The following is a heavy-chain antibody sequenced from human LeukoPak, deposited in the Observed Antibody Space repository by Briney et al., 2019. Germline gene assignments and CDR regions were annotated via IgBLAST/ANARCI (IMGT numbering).Heavy chain of an antibody. Sequence: GGSLRLSCAASGFTVSTNYMSWVRQAPGKGLEWVSIIYSGDRTDYADSLKGRFTISRDTSKNTLYLQVSSLRAEDTAVYYCARDVRKQGLWSWGQGTLVTVSS. J-gene: IGHJ4*02. CDR3: ARDVRKQGLWS. CDR2: IYSGDRT. D-gene: IGHD3-10*01. V-gene: IGHV3-66*01. CDR1: GFTVSTNY.